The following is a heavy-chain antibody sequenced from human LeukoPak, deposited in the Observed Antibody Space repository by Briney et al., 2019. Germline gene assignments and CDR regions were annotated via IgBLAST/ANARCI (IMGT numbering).Heavy chain of an antibody. CDR1: GGSFSGYY. CDR2: INHSGST. J-gene: IGHJ6*03. V-gene: IGHV4-34*01. Sequence: SETLSLTCAVYGGSFSGYYWSWIRQPPGKGLEWIGEINHSGSTNYNPSLKSRVTISVDTSKNQFSLKLSSVTAADTAAYYCASGTPHYYYYYYMDVWGKGTTVTVSS. CDR3: ASGTPHYYYYYYMDV.